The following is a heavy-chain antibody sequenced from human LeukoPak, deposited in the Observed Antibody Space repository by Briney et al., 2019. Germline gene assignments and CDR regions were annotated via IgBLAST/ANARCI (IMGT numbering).Heavy chain of an antibody. CDR2: IYDSGGT. J-gene: IGHJ4*02. V-gene: IGHV4-59*08. CDR1: GCTISNYD. Sequence: SETLSLTCTVSGCTISNYDWSWIRQPPGKGLEWIGHIYDSGGTKYNPSLKSRITISVDTSKNQFSLMLSSVTAADTAVYYCARFGITVVRGGKYYFDYWGQGTLVTVSS. D-gene: IGHD3-10*01. CDR3: ARFGITVVRGGKYYFDY.